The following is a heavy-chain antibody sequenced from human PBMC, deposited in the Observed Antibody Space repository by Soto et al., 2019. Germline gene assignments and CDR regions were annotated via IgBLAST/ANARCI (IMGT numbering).Heavy chain of an antibody. CDR3: ATGGGWLQNSNLRGLYFDY. D-gene: IGHD6-19*01. CDR2: ISYTGSA. CDR1: GGSIRGSY. Sequence: PSETLSLTCSVSGGSIRGSYCSWIRQPPEKGLKWIASISYTGSATHNPSLKSRVSVSVDTTENQCSLKLTSVTAADTATYYCATGGGWLQNSNLRGLYFDYWGQGALVTVSS. J-gene: IGHJ4*02. V-gene: IGHV4-59*01.